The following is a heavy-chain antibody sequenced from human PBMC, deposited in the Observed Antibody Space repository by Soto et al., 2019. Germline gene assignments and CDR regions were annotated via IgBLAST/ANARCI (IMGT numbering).Heavy chain of an antibody. CDR1: GFTFSSYS. Sequence: SLRLSCAASGFTFSSYSMNWVRQAPGKGLEWVSYISSSSSTIYYADSVKGRFTISRDNAKNSLYLQMNSLRAEDTAVYYCARGGSGMDVWGQGTTVTVSS. J-gene: IGHJ6*02. CDR2: ISSSSSTI. V-gene: IGHV3-48*01. CDR3: ARGGSGMDV. D-gene: IGHD3-10*01.